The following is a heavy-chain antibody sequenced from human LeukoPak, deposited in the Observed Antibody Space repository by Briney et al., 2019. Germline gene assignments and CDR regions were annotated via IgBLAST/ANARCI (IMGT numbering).Heavy chain of an antibody. CDR1: VFIYSSYE. CDR2: ISSSGSTI. V-gene: IGHV3-48*03. D-gene: IGHD6-19*01. Sequence: GWAVRLSCVSSVFIYSSYEMNGVRQAGGRGGAGVGYISSSGSTIYYADSVKGRFTISRDNAKNSLYLQMNSPRAEDTAVYYCAREGSSGWYGVLFDYWGQGTLVTASS. CDR3: AREGSSGWYGVLFDY. J-gene: IGHJ4*02.